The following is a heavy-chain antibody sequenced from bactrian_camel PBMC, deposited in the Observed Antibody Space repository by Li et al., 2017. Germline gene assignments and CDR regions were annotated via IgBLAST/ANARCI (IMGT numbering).Heavy chain of an antibody. D-gene: IGHD2*01. Sequence: HVQLVESGGGSVQAGGSLTLTCAASGHARQRYCMGWFRQGPGKEREEVAAIHSVGSTTYADSVKGRFTISKDAAKNNVYLQMNSLKVEDTAMYYCAADVACTRVLSGTPNYRGQGTQVTVS. CDR3: AADVACTRVLSGTPNY. CDR1: GHARQRYC. J-gene: IGHJ4*01. V-gene: IGHV3S55*01. CDR2: IHSVGST.